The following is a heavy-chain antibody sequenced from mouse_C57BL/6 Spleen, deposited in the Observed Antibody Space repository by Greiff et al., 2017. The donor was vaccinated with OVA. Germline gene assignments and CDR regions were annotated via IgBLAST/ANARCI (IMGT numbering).Heavy chain of an antibody. Sequence: VQLVESGPELVKPGASVKISCKASGYAFSSSWMNWVKQRPGKGLEWIGRIYPGDGDTNYNGKFKGKATLTADKSSSTAYMQLSSLTSEDSAVYFCARGGAITTGFAYWGQGTLVTVSA. CDR3: ARGGAITTGFAY. CDR1: GYAFSSSW. J-gene: IGHJ3*01. V-gene: IGHV1-82*01. CDR2: IYPGDGDT. D-gene: IGHD1-1*01.